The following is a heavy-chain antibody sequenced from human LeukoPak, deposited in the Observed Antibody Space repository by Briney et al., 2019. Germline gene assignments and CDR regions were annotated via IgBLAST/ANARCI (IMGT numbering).Heavy chain of an antibody. CDR1: GDSIAATSYY. Sequence: SETLSLTCSVSGDSIAATSYYWAWIRQPPGKGLEWIGSIYYSGNTNYDPSLQSRVTISVDTSKNQFSLSLSPVTAADTAVYYCARQIRYTYDPNWFHPWGQGTLVTVSS. D-gene: IGHD5-12*01. J-gene: IGHJ5*02. V-gene: IGHV4-39*01. CDR2: IYYSGNT. CDR3: ARQIRYTYDPNWFHP.